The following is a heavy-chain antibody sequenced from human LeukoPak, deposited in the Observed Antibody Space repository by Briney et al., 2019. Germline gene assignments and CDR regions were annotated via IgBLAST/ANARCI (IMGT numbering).Heavy chain of an antibody. CDR1: GGSIRNYH. D-gene: IGHD4-17*01. CDR3: ARDAGTVSWFDP. J-gene: IGHJ5*02. V-gene: IGHV4-59*01. Sequence: KPSETLSLTCSVSGGSIRNYHWSWIRQPPGKGLEWIGYIYYSGSTNYNPSLKSRVTISVDTSKNQFSLKLSSVTAADTAVYYCARDAGTVSWFDPWGQGTLVTVSS. CDR2: IYYSGST.